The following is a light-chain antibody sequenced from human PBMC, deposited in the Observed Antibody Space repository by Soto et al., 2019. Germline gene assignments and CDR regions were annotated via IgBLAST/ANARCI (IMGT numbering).Light chain of an antibody. V-gene: IGLV2-11*01. CDR2: DVT. J-gene: IGLJ1*01. CDR1: SSDVGGYNY. Sequence: QSVLTQPRSVSGSPGQSVTISCTGTSSDVGGYNYVSWYQQHPGKAPKLIIFDVTKRPSGVPNRFFGSKSGNAASLTISGLQADDEADYYCCSYAGGEDVFGTGTKLTVL. CDR3: CSYAGGEDV.